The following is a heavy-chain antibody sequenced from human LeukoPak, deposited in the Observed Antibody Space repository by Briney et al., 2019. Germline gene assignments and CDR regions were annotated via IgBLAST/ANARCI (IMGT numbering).Heavy chain of an antibody. J-gene: IGHJ4*02. Sequence: PGGSLRVSCAASGFTVSNAWMTWVRQAPGKGLEWVGRIKSKTDGGTTDYAAPVKGRITISRDDSKNTLYLQMNSLKTEDTAVYYCTTEGCTRTNCYSDYWGQGTLVTVSS. CDR1: GFTVSNAW. V-gene: IGHV3-15*01. CDR3: TTEGCTRTNCYSDY. D-gene: IGHD2-2*01. CDR2: IKSKTDGGTT.